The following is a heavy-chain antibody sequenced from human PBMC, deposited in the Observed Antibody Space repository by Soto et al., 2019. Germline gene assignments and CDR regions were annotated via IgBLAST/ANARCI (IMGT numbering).Heavy chain of an antibody. CDR3: ARGAQTSTIDY. CDR2: ISNHGYTT. CDR1: GLSFSSSG. V-gene: IGHV3-23*01. J-gene: IGHJ4*02. D-gene: IGHD2-2*01. Sequence: GGSLRLSCAASGLSFSSSGMSWVRQPPGKGLEWVSSISNHGYTTYYADSVKGRFSTSRDNSRDTLYLQMNSLRAEDTAVYYCARGAQTSTIDYWGQGTLVTVSS.